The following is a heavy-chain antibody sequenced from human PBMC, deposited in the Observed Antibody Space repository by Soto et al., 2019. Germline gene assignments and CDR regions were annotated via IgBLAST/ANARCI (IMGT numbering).Heavy chain of an antibody. Sequence: SETLSLTCTVSGGSISSYYWSWIRQPPGKGLEWIGYIYYSGSTNYNPSLKSRVTISVDTSKNQFSLKLSSVTAADTAVYYCARGNDYGDSRAYYYYMDVWGKGTTVTVSS. CDR2: IYYSGST. CDR1: GGSISSYY. CDR3: ARGNDYGDSRAYYYYMDV. D-gene: IGHD4-17*01. V-gene: IGHV4-59*01. J-gene: IGHJ6*03.